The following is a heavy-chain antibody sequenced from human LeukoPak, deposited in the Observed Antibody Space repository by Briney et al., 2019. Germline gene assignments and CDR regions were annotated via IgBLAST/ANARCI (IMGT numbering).Heavy chain of an antibody. Sequence: SETLCLTCAVYGGSFSGYYLSWIRQAPGKGLEWIWEINHSGSTKYNPSLKSGVTISVDTTKNQSPLNLNSVTAADTAVHYFARRYGIATAGYRHWGQGTLVTAPS. CDR2: INHSGST. D-gene: IGHD6-13*01. CDR1: GGSFSGYY. V-gene: IGHV4-34*01. CDR3: ARRYGIATAGYRH. J-gene: IGHJ1*01.